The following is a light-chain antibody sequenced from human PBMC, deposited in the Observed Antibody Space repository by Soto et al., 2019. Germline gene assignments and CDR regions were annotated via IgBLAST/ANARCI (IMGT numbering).Light chain of an antibody. CDR3: AAWDDSLNGWV. J-gene: IGLJ3*02. Sequence: QSALTQPPSASGTPGQRVTISCSGSTSNIGSNAVNWYQQLPGTAPKLLIYGNNQRPSGVPDRCSGSKSGTSASLAISGLQSEDEADYYCAAWDDSLNGWVFGGGTKVTVL. CDR2: GNN. CDR1: TSNIGSNA. V-gene: IGLV1-44*01.